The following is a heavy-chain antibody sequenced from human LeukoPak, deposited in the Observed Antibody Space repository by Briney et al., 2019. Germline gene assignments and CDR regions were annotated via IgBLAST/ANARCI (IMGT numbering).Heavy chain of an antibody. V-gene: IGHV3-48*03. CDR2: IRSSGSTI. Sequence: PGGSLRLSCVASGFTFSSYEMNWVRQAPGKGLEWVSYIRSSGSTIYYADSVKGRFTISRDNAKNSLYLQMNSLRAEDTAVYYCATKSTYYFDSGGYPTLDHWGQGTLVTVSS. J-gene: IGHJ4*02. CDR3: ATKSTYYFDSGGYPTLDH. D-gene: IGHD3-22*01. CDR1: GFTFSSYE.